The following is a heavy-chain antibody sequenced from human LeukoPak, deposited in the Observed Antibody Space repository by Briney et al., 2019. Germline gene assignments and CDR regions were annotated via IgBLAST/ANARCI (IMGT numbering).Heavy chain of an antibody. CDR2: IYHSGST. D-gene: IGHD3-3*01. J-gene: IGHJ4*02. CDR1: GYSISSGYY. Sequence: SETLSLTCAVSGYSISSGYYWGWIRQPPGKGLEWIGNIYHSGSTYYNPSLKSRVTISVDTSKNQFSLKLSSVTAADTAVYYCARHGPYYDFWSGGNFDYWGQGTLVTVSS. V-gene: IGHV4-38-2*01. CDR3: ARHGPYYDFWSGGNFDY.